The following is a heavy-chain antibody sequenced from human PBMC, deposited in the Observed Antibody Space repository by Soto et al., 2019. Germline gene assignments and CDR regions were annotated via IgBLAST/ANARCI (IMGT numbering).Heavy chain of an antibody. CDR2: INPNSGGT. D-gene: IGHD3-16*02. CDR3: ARVNIARNYYGMDV. J-gene: IGHJ6*02. V-gene: IGHV1-2*04. Sequence: ASVKVSCKASGYTFTGYYMHWVRQAPGQGLERMGWINPNSGGTNYAQNFQGWVTMTRDTSISTAYMELSRLRSDDTAVYYCARVNIARNYYGMDVWGQGTTVTVSS. CDR1: GYTFTGYY.